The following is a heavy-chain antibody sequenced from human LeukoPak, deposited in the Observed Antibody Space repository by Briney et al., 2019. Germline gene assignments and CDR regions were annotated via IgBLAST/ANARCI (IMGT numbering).Heavy chain of an antibody. CDR1: GGSLSSSGHW. J-gene: IGHJ4*02. Sequence: SETLSLTCTVSGGSLSSSGHWWVWIRQPPGKGLEWIGSIHYSGKVYYNPSLKSRVTTSVDTSTDQFSLRLSSATAADTAIYYCARQSGDQSSAWYFDAWGQGTLVTVSS. CDR2: IHYSGKV. V-gene: IGHV4-39*01. D-gene: IGHD6-19*01. CDR3: ARQSGDQSSAWYFDA.